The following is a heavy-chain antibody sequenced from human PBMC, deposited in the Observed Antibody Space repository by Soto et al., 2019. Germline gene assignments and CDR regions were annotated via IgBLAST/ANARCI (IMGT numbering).Heavy chain of an antibody. CDR2: IYYSGST. V-gene: IGHV4-39*01. CDR1: GGSISSSSYY. J-gene: IGHJ5*02. Sequence: QLQLQESGPGLVKPSETLSLTCTVSGGSISSSSYYWGWLRQPPGKGLEWIGSIYYSGSTYYNPSLKSRVTISVDTSKNQFSLKLSSVTAADTAVYYCARQEGRRSPNWFDPWGQGTLVTVSS. CDR3: ARQEGRRSPNWFDP.